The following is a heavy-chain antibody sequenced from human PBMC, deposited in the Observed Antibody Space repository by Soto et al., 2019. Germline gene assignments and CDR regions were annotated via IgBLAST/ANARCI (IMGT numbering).Heavy chain of an antibody. Sequence: PSETLSLTCHVSGVPIDQYYWTWIRQSPGRGLEWIGEINHTGGTHYNPSLKSRVTMSVDTSKNQFSLRLSSVTAADTAIYYCATRITVFGLLIPPFDPWGQGTQVTVSS. CDR1: GVPIDQYY. J-gene: IGHJ5*02. D-gene: IGHD3-3*01. CDR3: ATRITVFGLLIPPFDP. V-gene: IGHV4-34*01. CDR2: INHTGGT.